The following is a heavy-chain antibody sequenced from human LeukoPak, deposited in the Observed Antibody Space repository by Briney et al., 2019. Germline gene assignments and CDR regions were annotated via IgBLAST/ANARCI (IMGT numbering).Heavy chain of an antibody. CDR1: GFSFSSYW. V-gene: IGHV3-66*01. Sequence: GGSLRLSCAASGFSFSSYWMSWVRQAPGKGLEWVSVIYSGGSTYYADSVKGRFTISRDNSKNTLYLQMNSLRAEDTAVYYCARDNRIQLEAFDIWGQGTMVTVSS. CDR3: ARDNRIQLEAFDI. J-gene: IGHJ3*02. CDR2: IYSGGST. D-gene: IGHD5-18*01.